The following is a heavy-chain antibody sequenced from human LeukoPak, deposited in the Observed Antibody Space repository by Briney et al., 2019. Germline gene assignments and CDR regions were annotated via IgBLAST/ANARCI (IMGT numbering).Heavy chain of an antibody. D-gene: IGHD1-26*01. CDR3: VRDRGTYRPIDY. CDR2: ISYTGTYI. V-gene: IGHV3-21*04. CDR1: AFSLNAYN. Sequence: GGSLRLSCAASAFSLNAYNMNWVRQAPGKGLEWVSSISYTGTYIYYADSVKGRFTISRDNAQNSLYLQMNSLRAEDTAIYYCVRDRGTYRPIDYWGQGTLVTDSS. J-gene: IGHJ4*02.